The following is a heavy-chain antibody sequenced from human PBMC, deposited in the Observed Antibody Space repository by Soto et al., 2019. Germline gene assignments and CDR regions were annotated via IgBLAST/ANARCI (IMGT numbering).Heavy chain of an antibody. CDR3: AMVDNYVTPTPQDV. CDR1: GYSFTTYG. J-gene: IGHJ6*02. CDR2: ISSYNDYT. V-gene: IGHV1-18*01. Sequence: ASVKGSCKASGYSFTTYGLSWGRQAPGHGLEWMGWISSYNDYTDYAQKFQGRVTMTTDTSTRTAYMELRSLTSDDTAVYYCAMVDNYVTPTPQDVWGQGTTVTVSS. D-gene: IGHD3-16*01.